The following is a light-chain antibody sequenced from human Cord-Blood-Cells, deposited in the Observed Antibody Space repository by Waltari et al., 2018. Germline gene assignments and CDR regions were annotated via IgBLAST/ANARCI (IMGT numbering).Light chain of an antibody. CDR3: SSYTSSSTLV. J-gene: IGLJ3*02. CDR2: EVS. V-gene: IGLV2-14*01. CDR1: STAVAGYHY. Sequence: QSALTQPASLSVSPGQSHTTSCTGSSTAVAGYHYVSWYQQHPGKAPKLIIYEVSNRPSGVSNRFSGSKAGNTASLTISGLQAEDEADYYCSSYTSSSTLVFGGGAKLTVL.